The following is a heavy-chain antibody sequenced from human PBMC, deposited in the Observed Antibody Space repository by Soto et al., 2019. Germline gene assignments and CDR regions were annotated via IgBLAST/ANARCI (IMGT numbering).Heavy chain of an antibody. D-gene: IGHD1-26*01. Sequence: SVTVSYKASGGTFSSYAISWVRQAPGQGLEWMGGIIHILGTANYAQKFQGRVTITADESTSTAYMELSSLRSEDTAVYDCARDRRPYYASAARDAFDIWGQGTMVTVSS. CDR1: GGTFSSYA. CDR3: ARDRRPYYASAARDAFDI. CDR2: IIHILGTA. V-gene: IGHV1-69*13. J-gene: IGHJ3*02.